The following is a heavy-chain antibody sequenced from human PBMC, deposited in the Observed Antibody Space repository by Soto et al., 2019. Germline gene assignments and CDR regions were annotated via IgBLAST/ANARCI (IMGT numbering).Heavy chain of an antibody. J-gene: IGHJ5*02. D-gene: IGHD3-10*01. V-gene: IGHV4-39*07. CDR1: GGSISSNIYY. CDR3: ARARLSRSWWFDP. Sequence: LSLTCSVSGGSISSNIYYWAWIRQPPGKGLEWIGTISYRGSTSYNPSLKGRVTISVDTSKNQFSLKLSSVTAADTAVYYCARARLSRSWWFDPWGQGTLVTVSS. CDR2: ISYRGST.